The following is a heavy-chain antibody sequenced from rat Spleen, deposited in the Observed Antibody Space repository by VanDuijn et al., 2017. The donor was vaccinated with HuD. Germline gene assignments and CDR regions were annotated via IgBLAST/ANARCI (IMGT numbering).Heavy chain of an antibody. J-gene: IGHJ2*01. V-gene: IGHV2-30*01. CDR1: GFSLTSYN. CDR3: ARGTYFRH. CDR2: IWTGGST. D-gene: IGHD4-6*01. Sequence: QVQLKESGPGLVQPSQTLSLTCTVSGFSLTSYNVHWVRQPTGKGLEWMGVIWTGGSTDYNSALKSRLSISRDTSKSQVFLKMNSLQTEDTATYYCARGTYFRHWGQGVMVTVSS.